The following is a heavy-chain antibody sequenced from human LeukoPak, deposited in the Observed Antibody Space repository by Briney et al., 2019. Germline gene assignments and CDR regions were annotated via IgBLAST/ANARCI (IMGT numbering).Heavy chain of an antibody. CDR1: GFTFDDYA. J-gene: IGHJ4*02. D-gene: IGHD5-18*01. V-gene: IGHV3-9*01. CDR2: ISWNSGSI. CDR3: ARREKGYSYDY. Sequence: GGSLRLSWAASGFTFDDYAMHLVRQAPGKGLEWVSGISWNSGSIGYADSVKGRFTISRDNAKNSLYLQMNSLRAEDTAVYYCARREKGYSYDYWGQGTLVTVSS.